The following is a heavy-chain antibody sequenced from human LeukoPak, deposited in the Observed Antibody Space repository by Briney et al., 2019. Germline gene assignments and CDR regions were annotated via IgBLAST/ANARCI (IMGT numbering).Heavy chain of an antibody. D-gene: IGHD6-19*01. CDR3: ARRSSSGWYPDYYYYYMDV. V-gene: IGHV3-30*02. Sequence: GGSLRLSCAASEFTFSNYGMHWVRQAPGKGLEWVAFIRYDGTNKYYADSVKGRFTISRDNSKNTLYLKMNSLRGEDTAVYYCARRSSSGWYPDYYYYYMDVWGKGTTVTVSS. CDR2: IRYDGTNK. CDR1: EFTFSNYG. J-gene: IGHJ6*03.